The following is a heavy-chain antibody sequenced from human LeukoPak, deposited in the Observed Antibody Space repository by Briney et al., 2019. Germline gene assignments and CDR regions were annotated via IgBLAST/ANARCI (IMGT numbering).Heavy chain of an antibody. D-gene: IGHD3-10*01. CDR2: ISSSSSTI. CDR1: GLTFSIYS. Sequence: PGGSLRLSCATSGLTFSIYSMNWVSQAPGKGLEWVSYISSSSSTIYYADYADSVKGRFTISRDNAKNSLYLQMNSLRDEDTAVYYCAIRPGIIAGVSWGPGTLVTVSS. CDR3: AIRPGIIAGVS. V-gene: IGHV3-48*02. J-gene: IGHJ5*02.